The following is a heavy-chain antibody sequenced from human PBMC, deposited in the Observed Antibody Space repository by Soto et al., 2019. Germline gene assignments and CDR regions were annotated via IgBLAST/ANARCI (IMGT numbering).Heavy chain of an antibody. CDR3: ARGERFLEWLLPSYYYYGMDV. CDR1: GYTFTSYD. CDR2: MNPNSGNT. V-gene: IGHV1-8*01. D-gene: IGHD3-3*01. Sequence: ASVKVSCKASGYTFTSYDINWVRQATGQGLEWMGWMNPNSGNTGYAQKFQGRVTMTRNTSISTAYMELSSLRSEDTAVYHCARGERFLEWLLPSYYYYGMDVWGQGTTVTVSS. J-gene: IGHJ6*02.